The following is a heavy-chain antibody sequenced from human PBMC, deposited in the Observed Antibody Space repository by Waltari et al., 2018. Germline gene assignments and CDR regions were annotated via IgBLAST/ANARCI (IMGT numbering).Heavy chain of an antibody. J-gene: IGHJ4*01. CDR3: ARDTGFAFEY. V-gene: IGHV3-48*01. CDR1: GFNFNTFS. CDR2: IDSYGGER. D-gene: IGHD1-1*01. Sequence: EVHLEESGGGLAQPGGSLRLSCAASGFNFNTFSLNWFRQAPGGGREWISYIDSYGGERQDADSVRGRFTISRDNAKASLYLQMNSLRAEDTAVYYCARDTGFAFEYWGQGVLVSVSS.